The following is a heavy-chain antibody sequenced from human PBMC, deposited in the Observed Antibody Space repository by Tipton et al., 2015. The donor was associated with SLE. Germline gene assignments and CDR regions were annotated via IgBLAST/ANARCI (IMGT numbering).Heavy chain of an antibody. J-gene: IGHJ4*02. V-gene: IGHV4-59*01. CDR1: GGSISSYY. CDR3: ARGSLTGYFDY. D-gene: IGHD1-14*01. CDR2: IYYSGST. Sequence: TLSLTCTVSGGSISSYYWSWIRQPAGKGLEWIGYIYYSGSTNYNPSLKSRVTISVDTSKNQFSLKLSSVTAADTAVYYCARGSLTGYFDYWGQGTLVTVSS.